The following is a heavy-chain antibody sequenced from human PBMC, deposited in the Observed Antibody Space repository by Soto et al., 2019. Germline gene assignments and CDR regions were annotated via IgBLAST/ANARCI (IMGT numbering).Heavy chain of an antibody. CDR2: IYHSGST. CDR1: GYSISSGYY. D-gene: IGHD3-3*01. CDR3: ASSIWDFWSGYYTGNWFDP. Sequence: SETLSLTCAVCGYSISSGYYWGWIRQPPGKGLEWIGSIYHSGSTYYNPSLKSRVTISVDTSKNQFSLKLSSVTAADTAVYYCASSIWDFWSGYYTGNWFDPWGQGTLVTVSS. J-gene: IGHJ5*02. V-gene: IGHV4-38-2*01.